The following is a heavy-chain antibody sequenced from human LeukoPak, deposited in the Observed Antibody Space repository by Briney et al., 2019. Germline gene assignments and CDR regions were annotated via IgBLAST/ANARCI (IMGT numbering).Heavy chain of an antibody. CDR1: GFTFSSYW. CDR3: TSPGYYGSGTLRFGSNEPADDRGYYGMDV. CDR2: IRSKAYGGTT. Sequence: GGSLRLSCAASGFTFSSYWMSWVRQAPGKGLEWVGFIRSKAYGGTTEYAASVKGRFTISRDDSKSIAYLQMNSLKTEDTAVYYCTSPGYYGSGTLRFGSNEPADDRGYYGMDVWGQGTTVTVSS. J-gene: IGHJ6*02. V-gene: IGHV3-49*04. D-gene: IGHD3-10*01.